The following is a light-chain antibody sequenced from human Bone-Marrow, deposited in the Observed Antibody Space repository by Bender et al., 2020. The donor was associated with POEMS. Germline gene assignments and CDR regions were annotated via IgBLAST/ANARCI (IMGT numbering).Light chain of an antibody. CDR3: ASYRTGGHYV. CDR2: AVS. CDR1: GSDIDAYNH. Sequence: QSALTQPASVSGSPGQSITISCTGTGSDIDAYNHVSWYQQYAGKAPRLIIYAVSSRASGISDRFSGSKSGNTASLTISGLLADDEADYYCASYRTGGHYVFGSGTRVTVL. V-gene: IGLV2-14*03. J-gene: IGLJ1*01.